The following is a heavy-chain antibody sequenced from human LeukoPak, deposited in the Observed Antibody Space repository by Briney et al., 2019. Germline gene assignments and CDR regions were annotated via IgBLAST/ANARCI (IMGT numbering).Heavy chain of an antibody. CDR3: ATAGYYYDSSGYYYSDY. CDR1: GGTFSSYA. Sequence: SVKVSCKASGGTFSSYAISWVRQAPGQGLEWMGGIIPIFGTANYAQKFQGRVTITADESTSTAYMELSSLRSEDTAVYYCATAGYYYDSSGYYYSDYWGQETLVTVSS. V-gene: IGHV1-69*13. CDR2: IIPIFGTA. J-gene: IGHJ4*02. D-gene: IGHD3-22*01.